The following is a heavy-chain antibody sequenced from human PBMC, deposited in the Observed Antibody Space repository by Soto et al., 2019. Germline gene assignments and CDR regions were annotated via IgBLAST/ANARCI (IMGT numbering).Heavy chain of an antibody. CDR2: ISASGGIT. V-gene: IGHV3-23*01. D-gene: IGHD4-17*01. Sequence: GGSLRLSCAVSGFPFRNYAMSWVRQAPGKGLEWVSGISASGGITYYADSVKGRFTISRDHSKNTLSLQMNSLRVDDTAVYYCTTFRYGDYWLDYWGQGTLVTVSS. J-gene: IGHJ4*02. CDR3: TTFRYGDYWLDY. CDR1: GFPFRNYA.